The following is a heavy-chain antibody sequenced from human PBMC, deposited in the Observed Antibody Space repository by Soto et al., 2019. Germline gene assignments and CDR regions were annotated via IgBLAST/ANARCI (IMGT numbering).Heavy chain of an antibody. Sequence: AGESLKISCNGSGYSFTSYCIGLVLQMPGKGLEWMGIIYPGDSDTRYSPSFQGQVTISADKSISTAYLQWSSLKASDTAMYYCARLPYDSSGYRFDYWGQGTLVTVSS. CDR2: IYPGDSDT. J-gene: IGHJ4*02. CDR3: ARLPYDSSGYRFDY. V-gene: IGHV5-51*01. D-gene: IGHD3-22*01. CDR1: GYSFTSYC.